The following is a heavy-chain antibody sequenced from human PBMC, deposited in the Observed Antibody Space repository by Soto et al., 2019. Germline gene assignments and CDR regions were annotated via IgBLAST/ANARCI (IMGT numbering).Heavy chain of an antibody. V-gene: IGHV1-69*06. CDR1: GGTFSSYA. CDR3: ARGGNVPAAIYYYYYGMDV. D-gene: IGHD2-2*02. J-gene: IGHJ6*02. Sequence: SVKVSCKASGGTFSSYAISWVLQAPGQGLEWMGGIIPIFGTANYAQKFQGRVTITADKSTSTAYMELSSLRSEDTAVYYCARGGNVPAAIYYYYYGMDVWGQGTTVTVSS. CDR2: IIPIFGTA.